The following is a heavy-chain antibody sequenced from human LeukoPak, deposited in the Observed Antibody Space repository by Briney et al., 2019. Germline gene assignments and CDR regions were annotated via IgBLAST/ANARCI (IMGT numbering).Heavy chain of an antibody. CDR1: GGSISSGSYY. Sequence: PSETLSLTCTVSGGSISSGSYYWSWIRQPAGKGLEWIGRIYASGSTNYNPSLKSRVTISVYTSKNQFSLKLSSVTAADTAVYYCARASCSSTSCPPDPYYYYYYMDVWGKGTTVTVSS. J-gene: IGHJ6*03. CDR3: ARASCSSTSCPPDPYYYYYYMDV. CDR2: IYASGST. D-gene: IGHD2-2*01. V-gene: IGHV4-61*02.